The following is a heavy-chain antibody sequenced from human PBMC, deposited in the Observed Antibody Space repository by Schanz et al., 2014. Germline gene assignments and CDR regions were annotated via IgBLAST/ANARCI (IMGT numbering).Heavy chain of an antibody. V-gene: IGHV3-15*01. Sequence: EVQLVESGGGLVKPGGSLRLSCAASGFTFSDAWMTWVRQAPGKGLEWVGRIKSKTDSGTTDYAAPVKGRFTISRDDSKNTLFLQMNSLKTEDTAVYYCTTYCDGGCAIDNWGQGALVTVSS. CDR1: GFTFSDAW. CDR2: IKSKTDSGTT. CDR3: TTYCDGGCAIDN. D-gene: IGHD6-19*01. J-gene: IGHJ4*02.